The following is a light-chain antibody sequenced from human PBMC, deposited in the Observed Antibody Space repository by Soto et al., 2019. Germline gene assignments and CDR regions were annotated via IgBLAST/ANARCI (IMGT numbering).Light chain of an antibody. CDR2: AAS. CDR1: ESISNW. J-gene: IGKJ5*01. Sequence: DVQMTQSPSTLSASVGDRVIITCRASESISNWLAWYQQKPGKAPKLLIYAASSLQSGVPSRFSGSGSGTDFTLTISSLQPEDFATYYCQQANSFPPTFGQGTRLEIK. CDR3: QQANSFPPT. V-gene: IGKV1-12*01.